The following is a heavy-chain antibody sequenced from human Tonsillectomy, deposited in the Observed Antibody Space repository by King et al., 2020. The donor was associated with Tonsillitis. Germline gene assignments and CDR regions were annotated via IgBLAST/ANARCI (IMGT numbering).Heavy chain of an antibody. CDR2: IYYSGRT. V-gene: IGHV4-39*07. Sequence: LQLQESGPGLVKPSETLSLTCTVSGGSISSSNYYWGWIRQPPGKGLEWIGSIYYSGRTYYNPSLKSRVTISVDTSKNQFSLELSSVTAADTAVYYCARHGLNVEIVLGVGGVFGYWGQGTLVSVSS. J-gene: IGHJ4*02. CDR3: ARHGLNVEIVLGVGGVFGY. D-gene: IGHD5-12*01. CDR1: GGSISSSNYY.